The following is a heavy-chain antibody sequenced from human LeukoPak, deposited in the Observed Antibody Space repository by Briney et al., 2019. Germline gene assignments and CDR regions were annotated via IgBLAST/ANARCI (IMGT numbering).Heavy chain of an antibody. CDR1: GFTFSSYA. J-gene: IGHJ4*02. D-gene: IGHD6-19*01. CDR2: ISGSGGST. Sequence: GGSLRLSCAASGFTFSSYAMSWVRQAPGKGLEWVSAISGSGGSTYYADSVKGRFTISRDNSKNTLYLQMNSLRAEDTAVYYCAKPRRGWLITGCYFDYWGQGTLVTVSS. V-gene: IGHV3-23*01. CDR3: AKPRRGWLITGCYFDY.